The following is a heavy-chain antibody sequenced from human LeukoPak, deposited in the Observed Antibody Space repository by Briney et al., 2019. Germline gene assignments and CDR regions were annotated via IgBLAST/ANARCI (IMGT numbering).Heavy chain of an antibody. J-gene: IGHJ4*02. Sequence: ASVKVSCKASGYTFTSYDINWVRQATGQGLEWMGWMNPNSGNTGYAQKFQGRVTMTRDTSTSTVYMELSSLRSEDTAVYYCATYSGYDSGPVFPPDYWGQGTLVTVAS. CDR1: GYTFTSYD. D-gene: IGHD5-12*01. CDR3: ATYSGYDSGPVFPPDY. V-gene: IGHV1-8*01. CDR2: MNPNSGNT.